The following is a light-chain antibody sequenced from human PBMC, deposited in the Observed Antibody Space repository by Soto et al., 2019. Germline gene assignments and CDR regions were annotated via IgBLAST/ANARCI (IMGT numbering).Light chain of an antibody. CDR3: QQYTTYWT. J-gene: IGKJ1*01. V-gene: IGKV1-5*01. Sequence: DVQLTQSPATVSASLGDRVSITCRASQTISRWLAWYQQKPGKAPKLLIYDASSLESGVPSRFSGSGSGTEFTLTISSLQSDDFATYYCQQYTTYWTFGQGTKVDIK. CDR2: DAS. CDR1: QTISRW.